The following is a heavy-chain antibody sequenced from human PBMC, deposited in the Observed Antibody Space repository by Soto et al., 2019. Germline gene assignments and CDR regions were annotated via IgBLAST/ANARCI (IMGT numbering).Heavy chain of an antibody. CDR3: AREVAAVAENYMDV. D-gene: IGHD6-19*01. Sequence: PSETLSLTCSVSGGSITNSDYYWSWIRQAPGKGLEWIGYIYYSGSTYYNPSLKSRVTISVDTSKNQFSLKLSSVTAADTAVYYCAREVAAVAENYMDVWGKGTTVTVSS. J-gene: IGHJ6*03. V-gene: IGHV4-30-4*02. CDR1: GGSITNSDYY. CDR2: IYYSGST.